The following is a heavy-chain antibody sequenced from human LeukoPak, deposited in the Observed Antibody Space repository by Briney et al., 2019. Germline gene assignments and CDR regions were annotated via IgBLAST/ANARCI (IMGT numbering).Heavy chain of an antibody. CDR3: AKEGSSSFYYYYYMDV. D-gene: IGHD6-6*01. Sequence: PGGSQRLSCAASGFTFSSCGFHWVRQAPGKGLEWVAFIRYDGSNKYYADSVKGRFTISRDNSKNTLYLQMNSLRAEDTAVYYCAKEGSSSFYYYYYMDVWGKGTTVTVSS. J-gene: IGHJ6*03. CDR2: IRYDGSNK. V-gene: IGHV3-30*02. CDR1: GFTFSSCG.